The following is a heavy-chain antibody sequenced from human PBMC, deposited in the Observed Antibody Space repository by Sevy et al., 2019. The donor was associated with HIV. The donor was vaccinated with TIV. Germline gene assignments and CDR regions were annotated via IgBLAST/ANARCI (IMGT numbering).Heavy chain of an antibody. V-gene: IGHV3-48*02. J-gene: IGHJ4*02. CDR1: GFIFSSYS. CDR2: ISTGSTTI. Sequence: GGSLRLSCAASGFIFSSYSMNWVRQAPGKGLEWISYISTGSTTIYYADSVKGRFTVSGENARSSLFLQMNSLRDEDTAVYYCALDPRDGGDYWGQGTLVTVSS. CDR3: ALDPRDGGDY. D-gene: IGHD3-16*01.